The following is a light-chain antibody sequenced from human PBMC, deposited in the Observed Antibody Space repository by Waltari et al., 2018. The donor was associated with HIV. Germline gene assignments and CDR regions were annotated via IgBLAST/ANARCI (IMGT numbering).Light chain of an antibody. V-gene: IGLV2-8*01. Sequence: QSALTQPPSASGSPGQSVTISCTGTSRDVGGYKYVSWYQQHPGKAPKLMIYEVSKRPSGVPDRFSGSKSGNTASLTVSGLQAEDEADYYCSSYAGSNNLVFGTGTKVTVL. J-gene: IGLJ1*01. CDR2: EVS. CDR1: SRDVGGYKY. CDR3: SSYAGSNNLV.